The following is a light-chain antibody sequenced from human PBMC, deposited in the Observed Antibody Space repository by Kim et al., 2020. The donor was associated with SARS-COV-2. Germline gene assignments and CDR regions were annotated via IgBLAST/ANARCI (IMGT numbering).Light chain of an antibody. Sequence: DIQMTQSPSSLSASVGDRVTIACRASQSILTYLNWYQQKPGKAPKVLMYAASSLQSGVPSRFSGSGSGTDFTLTISSLQPEDFATYYCQQSFTTPRTFGPGTKVDIK. J-gene: IGKJ3*01. CDR1: QSILTY. V-gene: IGKV1-39*01. CDR3: QQSFTTPRT. CDR2: AAS.